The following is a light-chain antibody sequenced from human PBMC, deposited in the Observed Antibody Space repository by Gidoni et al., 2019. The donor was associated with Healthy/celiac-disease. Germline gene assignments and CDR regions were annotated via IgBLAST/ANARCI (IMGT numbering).Light chain of an antibody. J-gene: IGKJ1*01. Sequence: EIVLTQSPATLSLSPGERATLSCRASQSVSSYLAWYQQNPGQAPRLLIYDASNRATGIPARFSGMGSGTDCTLTISSLEPEDFAVYYCQQRSNWPPTFGQGTKVEIK. CDR2: DAS. V-gene: IGKV3-11*01. CDR3: QQRSNWPPT. CDR1: QSVSSY.